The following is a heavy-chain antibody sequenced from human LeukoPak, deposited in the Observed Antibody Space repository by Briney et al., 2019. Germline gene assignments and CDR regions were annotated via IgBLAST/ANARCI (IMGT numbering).Heavy chain of an antibody. V-gene: IGHV3-30*18. CDR2: ISHDAKST. CDR1: GFTFSSYG. CDR3: AKDGGNYYDTAGNHLMRSYMDV. Sequence: GGSLRLSCATSGFTFSSYGMHWVREVPGKGLEWGTVISHDAKSTYHVDSVKGRFTISRDNSKNTLYLQMNSLRAEDTAVYYSAKDGGNYYDTAGNHLMRSYMDVWGKGTTVTVSS. D-gene: IGHD3-22*01. J-gene: IGHJ6*04.